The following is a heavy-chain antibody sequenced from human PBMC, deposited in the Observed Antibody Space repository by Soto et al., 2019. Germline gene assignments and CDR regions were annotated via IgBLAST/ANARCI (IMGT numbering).Heavy chain of an antibody. V-gene: IGHV4-39*01. D-gene: IGHD3-10*01. J-gene: IGHJ4*02. CDR1: GGSISSSSYY. CDR3: ARHSRKSGGNDASMVRGDLFDY. CDR2: IYYSGST. Sequence: QLQLQESGPGLVKPSETLSLTCTVSGGSISSSSYYWGWIRQPPGKGLEWIGSIYYSGSTYYNPSLKSRVTISVDTSKNQFSLKLSSVTAADTAVYYCARHSRKSGGNDASMVRGDLFDYWGQGTLVTVSS.